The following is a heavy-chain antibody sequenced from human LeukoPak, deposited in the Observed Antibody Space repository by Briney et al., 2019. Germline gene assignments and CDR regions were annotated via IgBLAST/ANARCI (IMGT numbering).Heavy chain of an antibody. Sequence: GGSLRLSCAASGFTFSNAWMNWVRQAPGRGLEWVGRIKSKTDGGTTDYAAPVKGRFTISRDDSKNTLYLQMNSLKTEDTAVYYCTTDENYYDSSGYYYADYWGQGTLVTVSS. J-gene: IGHJ4*02. CDR3: TTDENYYDSSGYYYADY. CDR2: IKSKTDGGTT. CDR1: GFTFSNAW. V-gene: IGHV3-15*07. D-gene: IGHD3-22*01.